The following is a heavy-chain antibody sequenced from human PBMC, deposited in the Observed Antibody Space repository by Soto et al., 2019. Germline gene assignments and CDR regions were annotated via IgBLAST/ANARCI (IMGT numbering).Heavy chain of an antibody. D-gene: IGHD6-13*01. J-gene: IGHJ3*02. CDR1: GYTLTELS. CDR3: ATDRNSSSWYLDDAFDI. V-gene: IGHV1-24*01. Sequence: ASVKVSCKVSGYTLTELSMHWVRQAPGKGLEWMGGFDPEDGETIYAQKFQGRVTMTEDTSTDTAYMELSSLRSEDTAVYYCATDRNSSSWYLDDAFDIWGQGTMVTVSS. CDR2: FDPEDGET.